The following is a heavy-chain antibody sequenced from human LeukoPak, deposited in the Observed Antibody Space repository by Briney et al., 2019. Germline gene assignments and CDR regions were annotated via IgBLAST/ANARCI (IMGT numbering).Heavy chain of an antibody. CDR3: ARLTPRYCSSTSCYGPWFDP. Sequence: SETLSLTCTVSGGSIISSSYYWGWIRQPPEKGLEWIGSIYYTGGTHYSPSLKSRVTISVDTSKNQFSLKLSSVTAADTAVYYCARLTPRYCSSTSCYGPWFDPWGQGTLVTVSS. D-gene: IGHD2-2*01. J-gene: IGHJ5*02. V-gene: IGHV4-39*01. CDR2: IYYTGGT. CDR1: GGSIISSSYY.